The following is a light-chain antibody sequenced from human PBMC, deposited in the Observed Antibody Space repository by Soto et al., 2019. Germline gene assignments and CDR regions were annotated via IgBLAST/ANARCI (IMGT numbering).Light chain of an antibody. CDR1: SSDVGAYNY. J-gene: IGLJ3*02. CDR3: NSYTSTSARV. V-gene: IGLV2-14*01. Sequence: QSALTQPASVSGSPGQSITIFCTGTSSDVGAYNYVSWYQQYPGKAPKLIIYEVTNRPSGVSNRFSGSKSANTASLTISGLQAEDEADYYCNSYTSTSARVFGGGTKLTVL. CDR2: EVT.